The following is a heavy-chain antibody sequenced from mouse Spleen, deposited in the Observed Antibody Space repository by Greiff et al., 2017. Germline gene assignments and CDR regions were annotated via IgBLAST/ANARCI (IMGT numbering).Heavy chain of an antibody. Sequence: LVESGPELVKPGASVKISCKASGYTFTDYYINWVKQRPGQGLEWIGWIYPGSGNTKYNEKFKGKATLTVDTSSSTAYMQLSSLTSEDSAVYFCARSGDYDGRGVFDYWGQGTTLTVSS. CDR1: GYTFTDYY. J-gene: IGHJ2*01. V-gene: IGHV1-84*01. CDR3: ARSGDYDGRGVFDY. CDR2: IYPGSGNT. D-gene: IGHD2-1*01.